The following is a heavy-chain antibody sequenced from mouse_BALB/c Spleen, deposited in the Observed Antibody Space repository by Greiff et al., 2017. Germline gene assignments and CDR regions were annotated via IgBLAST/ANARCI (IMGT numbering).Heavy chain of an antibody. CDR3: VRHDYGNFYAMDY. CDR1: GFTFNTYA. V-gene: IGHV10-1*02. D-gene: IGHD2-1*01. J-gene: IGHJ4*01. CDR2: IRSKSNNYAT. Sequence: EVQLVESGGGLVQPKGSLKLSCAASGFTFNTYAMNWVRQAPGKGLEWVARIRSKSNNYATYYADSVKDRFTISRDDSQSMLYLQMNNLKTEDTAMYYCVRHDYGNFYAMDYWGQGTSVTVSS.